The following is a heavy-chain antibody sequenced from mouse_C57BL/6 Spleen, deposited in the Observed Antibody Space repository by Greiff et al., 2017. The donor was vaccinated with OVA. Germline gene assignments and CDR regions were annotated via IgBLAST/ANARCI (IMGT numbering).Heavy chain of an antibody. V-gene: IGHV1-50*01. J-gene: IGHJ2*01. CDR1: GYTFTSYW. CDR3: ARSYFDY. Sequence: QVQLQQPGAELVKPGASVKLSCKASGYTFTSYWMRWVKQRPGQGLEWIGEIDPSDSYTNYNQKFKGKATLTEDTSSSTAYMQLSSLTSEDSAVYYCARSYFDYWGQGTTLTVSS. CDR2: IDPSDSYT.